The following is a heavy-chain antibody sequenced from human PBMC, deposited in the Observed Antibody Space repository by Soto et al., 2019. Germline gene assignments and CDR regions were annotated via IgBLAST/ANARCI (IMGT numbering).Heavy chain of an antibody. CDR2: ISDSGEIT. CDR3: ATDHPTNLMLPFDY. J-gene: IGHJ4*02. CDR1: GFTFASFA. V-gene: IGHV3-23*01. Sequence: PGGSLRLSCAASGFTFASFAMSWVRQAPGEGLEWVSTISDSGEITYYSDSVKGRFAISRDNSKSTLFLQMNSLRAEDTAVYYCATDHPTNLMLPFDYWGQGTLVTLSS. D-gene: IGHD3-16*01.